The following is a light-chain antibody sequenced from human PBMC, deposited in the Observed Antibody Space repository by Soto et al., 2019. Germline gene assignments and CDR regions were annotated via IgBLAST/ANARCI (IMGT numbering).Light chain of an antibody. CDR2: AAS. Sequence: DIQMTQSPSSLSASVGDXVTITCRASQSISSFLNWYQQKPGKAPRLLIYAASSLQSGVPSRFSASGSGTDFTLTISSLQPEDFATYYCQQSYSTPVTFGQGTKVEIK. CDR3: QQSYSTPVT. V-gene: IGKV1-39*01. J-gene: IGKJ1*01. CDR1: QSISSF.